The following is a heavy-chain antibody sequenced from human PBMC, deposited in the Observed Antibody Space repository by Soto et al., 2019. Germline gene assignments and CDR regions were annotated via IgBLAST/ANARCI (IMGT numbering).Heavy chain of an antibody. D-gene: IGHD3-22*01. Sequence: QVQLVESGGGVVQPGRSLRLSCAASGFTFSSYGMHWVRQAPGKGLEWVAVIWYDGSNKYYADSVKGRFTISRDNSKNTLYLQMNSLRAEDTAVYYCARVIQIGNYYDDYYGMDVWGQGTTVTVSS. V-gene: IGHV3-33*01. J-gene: IGHJ6*02. CDR2: IWYDGSNK. CDR1: GFTFSSYG. CDR3: ARVIQIGNYYDDYYGMDV.